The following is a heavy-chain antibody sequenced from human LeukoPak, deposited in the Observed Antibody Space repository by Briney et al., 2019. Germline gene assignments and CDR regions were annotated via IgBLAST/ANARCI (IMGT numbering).Heavy chain of an antibody. CDR3: ARDQDYGDYAYYFDY. Sequence: ASVKVSCKASGYTFTSYDINWVRQAPGQGLEWMGWINPNSGGTNYAQKFQGRVTMTRDTSISTAYMELSRLRSDDTAVYYCARDQDYGDYAYYFDYGGQGTLVTVSS. J-gene: IGHJ4*02. V-gene: IGHV1-2*02. CDR2: INPNSGGT. D-gene: IGHD4-17*01. CDR1: GYTFTSYD.